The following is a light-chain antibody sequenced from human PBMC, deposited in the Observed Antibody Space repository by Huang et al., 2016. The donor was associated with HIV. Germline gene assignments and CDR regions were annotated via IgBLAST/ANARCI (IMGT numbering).Light chain of an antibody. CDR3: QQYNSYPFT. CDR2: DAS. Sequence: DIQMTQSLSTLSASVGDRVTITCRASQSISNWLAWYQQKPGKAPKLLSYDASSLESGVPSTFSGSGSGTEFTLTISSLQPDYSATYYCQQYNSYPFTFGPGTKVDIK. CDR1: QSISNW. J-gene: IGKJ3*01. V-gene: IGKV1-5*01.